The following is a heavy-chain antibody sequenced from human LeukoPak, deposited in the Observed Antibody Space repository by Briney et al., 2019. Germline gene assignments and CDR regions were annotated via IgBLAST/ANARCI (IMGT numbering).Heavy chain of an antibody. V-gene: IGHV4-59*01. CDR3: AREGLAARRGGFDI. CDR1: GGSFSGYY. D-gene: IGHD6-6*01. Sequence: PSETLSLTCVVSGGSFSGYYWSWIRQPPGKGLEWIGYIYHTGNTNYSPPLRGRVTMSIDTSRNQFSLKLNSVTATDTAVYYCAREGLAARRGGFDIWGQGTVVTVSS. J-gene: IGHJ3*02. CDR2: IYHTGNT.